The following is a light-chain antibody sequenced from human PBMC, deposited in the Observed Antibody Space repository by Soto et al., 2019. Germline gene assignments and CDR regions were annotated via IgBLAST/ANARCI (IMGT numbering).Light chain of an antibody. Sequence: QSVLTQPPSVSGPPGQRVTISCSGSSSNIGSNNVNWYQQLPGTAPKLLIYNNNRRPSGVPDRFSGSKSGTSASLAISGLQSDDEADYYCAAWDDGLNGWVFGGGTKLTVL. CDR3: AAWDDGLNGWV. CDR1: SSNIGSNN. CDR2: NNN. V-gene: IGLV1-44*01. J-gene: IGLJ3*02.